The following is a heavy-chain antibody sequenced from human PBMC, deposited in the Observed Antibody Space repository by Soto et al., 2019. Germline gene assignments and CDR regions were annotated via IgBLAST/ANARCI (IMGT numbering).Heavy chain of an antibody. CDR3: AKGRSYHYYYGVDV. J-gene: IGHJ6*02. CDR1: GFTFSSYS. Sequence: HPGGSLRLSCAASGFTFSSYSMNWVRQAPGKGLEWVSDIIDSGGSTYYADSVKGRFTISRDNSKSTLYLQMNSLRAEDTALYYCAKGRSYHYYYGVDVWGQGTTVTVSS. CDR2: IIDSGGST. V-gene: IGHV3-23*01.